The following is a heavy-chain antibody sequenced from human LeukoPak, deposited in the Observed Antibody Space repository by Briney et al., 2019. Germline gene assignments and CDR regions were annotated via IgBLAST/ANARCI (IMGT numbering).Heavy chain of an antibody. Sequence: SETLSLTCTVSGGSISTYYWSWIRQPAGKGLEWIGRFSTSESTDYNPSLKSRVTMSVDTSRKRFSLNLSSVTAADTAVYYCARDIPFITWGQGTLVTVSS. D-gene: IGHD2/OR15-2a*01. CDR2: FSTSEST. V-gene: IGHV4-4*07. CDR3: ARDIPFIT. J-gene: IGHJ4*02. CDR1: GGSISTYY.